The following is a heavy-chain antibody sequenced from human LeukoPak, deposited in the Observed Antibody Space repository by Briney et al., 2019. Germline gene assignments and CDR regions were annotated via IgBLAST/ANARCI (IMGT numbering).Heavy chain of an antibody. CDR2: IKRDGSEK. CDR1: GFTFSSYS. Sequence: GGSLRLSCAACGFTFSSYSTNWVRQAPGKGPEWLANIKRDGSEKHYLDSVEGRFTISRDNAESSLYLQMTSLRAEDTAVYYCARDYTYCSGGTGYDRFDYWGQGSLVTVSS. V-gene: IGHV3-7*01. CDR3: ARDYTYCSGGTGYDRFDY. J-gene: IGHJ4*02. D-gene: IGHD2-15*01.